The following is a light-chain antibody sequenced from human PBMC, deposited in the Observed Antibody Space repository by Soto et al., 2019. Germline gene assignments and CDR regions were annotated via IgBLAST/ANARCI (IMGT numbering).Light chain of an antibody. J-gene: IGKJ1*01. Sequence: DIQMTQSPSSVSASVGDRVTITCRASQGFSSWLAWYQQKPGKAPKLLMYAASSLQSGVSSRFSGSGSGTDFTLIISSLQPEDFATYYCKQANSFPWTFGQGPKVEIK. CDR3: KQANSFPWT. CDR2: AAS. V-gene: IGKV1-12*01. CDR1: QGFSSW.